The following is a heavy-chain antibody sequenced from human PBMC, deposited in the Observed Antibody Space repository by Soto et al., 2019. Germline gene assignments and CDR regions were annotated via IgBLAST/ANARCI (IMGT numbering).Heavy chain of an antibody. Sequence: GASVKVSCKASGDTFSGHFIHWVRQAPGQGLEWMGWININTGGTNYAQKIQRRVTLSRNTSINTAFLELSRLTSDGTAVYFCVRVASVAATPFDSWGQGTLVTVSS. J-gene: IGHJ4*02. D-gene: IGHD2-15*01. CDR1: GDTFSGHF. CDR3: VRVASVAATPFDS. V-gene: IGHV1-2*02. CDR2: ININTGGT.